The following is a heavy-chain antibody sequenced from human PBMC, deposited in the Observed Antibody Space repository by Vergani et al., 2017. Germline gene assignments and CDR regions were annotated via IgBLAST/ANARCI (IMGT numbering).Heavy chain of an antibody. Sequence: QAQLVQSGAEVKKPGSSVKVSCKASGGTFSSYAISWVRQAPGQGLEWMGGIIPIFGTANYAQKFQGRVTITADESTSTAYMELSSLRSEDTAVYYCARVGGYCSSTSCYYSDWYFDLWGRGTLVTASS. CDR3: ARVGGYCSSTSCYYSDWYFDL. D-gene: IGHD2-2*01. J-gene: IGHJ2*01. V-gene: IGHV1-69*01. CDR2: IIPIFGTA. CDR1: GGTFSSYA.